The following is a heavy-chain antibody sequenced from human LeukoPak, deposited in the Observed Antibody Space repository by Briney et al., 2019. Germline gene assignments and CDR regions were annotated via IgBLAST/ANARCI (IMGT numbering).Heavy chain of an antibody. J-gene: IGHJ4*02. D-gene: IGHD3-3*01. CDR2: ISGSGGST. CDR1: EFTFSTYA. V-gene: IGHV3-23*01. CDR3: AKARRVYDFWSGYQY. Sequence: PGGSLRLSCAASEFTFSTYAMSWVRQAPGKGLEWVSAISGSGGSTYYADSVKGRFTISRDNSKNTLYLQMNSLRAEDTAVYYCAKARRVYDFWSGYQYWGQGTLVTVSS.